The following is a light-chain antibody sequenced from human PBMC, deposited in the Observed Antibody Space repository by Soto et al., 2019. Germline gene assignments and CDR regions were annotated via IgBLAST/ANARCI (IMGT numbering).Light chain of an antibody. CDR2: AAS. V-gene: IGKV1-8*01. CDR3: QQYYNYPLT. CDR1: QGISNY. Sequence: AIRMTQSPSSLSASTGDRVTITCRASQGISNYLAWYQQRPGKAPMLLISAASTLQSGVSSRFSGSGSGTDFTLPISSLQSEDFAIYYCQQYYNYPLTFGGGTKVEIK. J-gene: IGKJ4*01.